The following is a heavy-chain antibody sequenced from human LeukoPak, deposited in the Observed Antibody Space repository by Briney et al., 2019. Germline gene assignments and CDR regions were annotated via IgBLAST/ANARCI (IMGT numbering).Heavy chain of an antibody. CDR2: INPNSGGT. CDR1: GYTFTGYY. CDR3: ARFQYYYGSGSYYNVNWFDP. J-gene: IGHJ5*02. D-gene: IGHD3-10*01. V-gene: IGHV1-2*02. Sequence: ASVKVSCKASGYTFTGYYMHWVRQAPGQGLEWMGWINPNSGGTNYAQKFQGRVTMTRDTSISTAYMELSRLRSDDTAVYYCARFQYYYGSGSYYNVNWFDPWGQGTLVTVSS.